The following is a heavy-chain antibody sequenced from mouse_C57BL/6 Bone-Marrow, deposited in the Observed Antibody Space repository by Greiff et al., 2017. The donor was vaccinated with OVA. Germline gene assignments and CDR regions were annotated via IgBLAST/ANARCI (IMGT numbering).Heavy chain of an antibody. V-gene: IGHV1-4*01. CDR3: ATEDSSGFAY. CDR2: INPSSGYT. D-gene: IGHD3-2*01. J-gene: IGHJ3*01. Sequence: VMLVESGAELARPGASVKMSCKASGYTFTSYTMHWVKQRPGQGLEWIGYINPSSGYTKYNQKFKDKATLTADKSSSTAYMQLSSLTSEDSAVYYCATEDSSGFAYWGQGTLVTVSA. CDR1: GYTFTSYT.